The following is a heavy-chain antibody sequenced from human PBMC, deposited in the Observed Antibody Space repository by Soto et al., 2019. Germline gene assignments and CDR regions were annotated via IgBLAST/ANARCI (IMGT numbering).Heavy chain of an antibody. Sequence: SGPTLVNPTQTLTLTCTFSGFSLTTSGVGVGWIRQPPGKALEWLALIYWDDDKRYSPSLNSRLTITKDTSKNQVVLTMTNMDPVDTATYYCAHIGRWVDTFGIWGQGTMVTVSS. CDR1: GFSLTTSGVG. CDR2: IYWDDDK. CDR3: AHIGRWVDTFGI. J-gene: IGHJ3*02. V-gene: IGHV2-5*02.